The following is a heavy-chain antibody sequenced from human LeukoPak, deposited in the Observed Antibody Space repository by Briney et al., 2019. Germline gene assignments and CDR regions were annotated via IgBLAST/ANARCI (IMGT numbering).Heavy chain of an antibody. CDR2: IIPILGIA. J-gene: IGHJ4*02. CDR3: VIHLKGYYYDSSGYYDY. CDR1: GGTFSSYA. V-gene: IGHV1-69*04. Sequence: SVKVSCKASGGTFSSYAISWVRQAPGQGLEWMGRIIPILGIANYAQKFQGRVTITADKSTSTAYMEPSSLRSEDTAVYYCVIHLKGYYYDSSGYYDYWGQGTLVTVSS. D-gene: IGHD3-22*01.